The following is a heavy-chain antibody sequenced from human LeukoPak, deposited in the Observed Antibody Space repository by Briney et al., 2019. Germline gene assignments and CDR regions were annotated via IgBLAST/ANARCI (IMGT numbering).Heavy chain of an antibody. J-gene: IGHJ3*02. CDR1: GYTFTSYY. CDR2: INPSGGST. CDR3: ARGDCSGGSCYSGERHRYAFDI. D-gene: IGHD2-15*01. V-gene: IGHV1-46*01. Sequence: ASVKVSCKASGYTFTSYYMHWVRQAPGQGLEWMGIINPSGGSTSYAQKFQGRVTMTRDMSTSTDYMELSSLRSEDTAVYYCARGDCSGGSCYSGERHRYAFDIWGQGTMVTVSS.